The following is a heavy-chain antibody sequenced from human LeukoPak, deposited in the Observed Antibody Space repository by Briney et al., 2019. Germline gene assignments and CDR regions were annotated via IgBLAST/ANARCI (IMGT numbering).Heavy chain of an antibody. CDR3: ARVERDLRFLEWFLFDY. J-gene: IGHJ4*02. V-gene: IGHV1-2*06. Sequence: ASVKVSCKASGYTFTGYYMHWVRQAPGQGLEWMGRINPNSGGTNYAQKFQGRVTMTRDTSISTAYMELSRLRSDDTAVYYCARVERDLRFLEWFLFDYWGQGTLVTVSS. CDR1: GYTFTGYY. D-gene: IGHD3-3*01. CDR2: INPNSGGT.